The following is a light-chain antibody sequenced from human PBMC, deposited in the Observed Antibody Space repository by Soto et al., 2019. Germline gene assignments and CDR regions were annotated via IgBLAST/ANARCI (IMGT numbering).Light chain of an antibody. CDR1: SSSKW. Sequence: DIQMTQSPSTLAASVGDTVTMTCRSSSKWLAWYQKKPGKAPKLLIYDVSNLERGVPPRFSGSTSGAESTLTITGLQPDDFATYFCQQYYSYSWTFGQGTKVDIK. CDR3: QQYYSYSWT. J-gene: IGKJ1*01. V-gene: IGKV1-5*01. CDR2: DVS.